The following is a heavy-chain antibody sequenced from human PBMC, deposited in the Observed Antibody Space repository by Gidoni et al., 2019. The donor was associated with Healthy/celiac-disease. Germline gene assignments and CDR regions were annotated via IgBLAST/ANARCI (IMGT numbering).Heavy chain of an antibody. J-gene: IGHJ4*02. D-gene: IGHD3-3*01. V-gene: IGHV4-39*01. CDR3: ARIHYDFWSGYSVYFDY. Sequence: QLQPQESGPGLVKPSETLSLTCTVSGGSISSSSYYWGWIRQPPGKGLEWIGSIYYSGSTYYNPSLKSRVTISVDTSKNQFSLKLSSVTAADTAVYYCARIHYDFWSGYSVYFDYWGQGTLVTVSS. CDR2: IYYSGST. CDR1: GGSISSSSYY.